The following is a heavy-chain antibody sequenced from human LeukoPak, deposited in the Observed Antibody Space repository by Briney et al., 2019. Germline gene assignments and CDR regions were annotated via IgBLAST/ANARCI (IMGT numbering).Heavy chain of an antibody. CDR1: GGSFSGYY. Sequence: SETLSLTCAVYGGSFSGYYWSWIRQPPGKGLEWIGEINHSGSTNYNPSLKSRVTISVDTSKNQFSLKLSSVTAADTAVYYCARHHYLEAFDIWGQGTMVTVSS. V-gene: IGHV4-34*01. CDR3: ARHHYLEAFDI. J-gene: IGHJ3*02. CDR2: INHSGST. D-gene: IGHD3-10*01.